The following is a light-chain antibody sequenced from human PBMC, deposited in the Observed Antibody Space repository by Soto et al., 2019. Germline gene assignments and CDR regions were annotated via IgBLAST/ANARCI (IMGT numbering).Light chain of an antibody. CDR3: QQYYSTPIT. Sequence: DIVLTQSPDSLAVSLGEAATINYKSSQSVLYTSSGRKYLAWYQQKAGQPPKLLIHWASTRDSGVPDRFSGSGSATDFTLTISSLQAEDVAVYYCQQYYSTPITFGQGTRLEIK. CDR1: QSVLYTSSGRKY. CDR2: WAS. J-gene: IGKJ5*01. V-gene: IGKV4-1*01.